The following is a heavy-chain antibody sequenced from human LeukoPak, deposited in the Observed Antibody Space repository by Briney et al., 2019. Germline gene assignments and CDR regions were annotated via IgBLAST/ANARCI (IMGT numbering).Heavy chain of an antibody. CDR1: GFTFSSYA. J-gene: IGHJ4*02. Sequence: GGSLRLSCAASGFTFSSYAMSWVRQAPGKGLEWVSAIGGSGGSTYYADSVKGRFTISRDNSKNTLYLQMNSLRAEDTAVYYCAKGARSSGYPAKQYFDYWGQGTLVTVSS. D-gene: IGHD3-22*01. V-gene: IGHV3-23*01. CDR2: IGGSGGST. CDR3: AKGARSSGYPAKQYFDY.